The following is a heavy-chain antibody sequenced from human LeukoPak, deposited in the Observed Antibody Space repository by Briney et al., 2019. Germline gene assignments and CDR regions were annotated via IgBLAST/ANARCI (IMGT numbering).Heavy chain of an antibody. CDR1: GGSISSGGYY. CDR3: GRAPKGITNVPQYFYQHLDL. V-gene: IGHV4-31*03. CDR2: IYYSGST. J-gene: IGHJ6*03. Sequence: PQTLSLTCTVSGGSISSGGYYWSWIRQHPGKGLGWIGYIYYSGSTYCNPSLKSRATISVDTSKNQFSLGLTSVTAADPAVYYRGRAPKGITNVPQYFYQHLDLLGEGTTVTVSS. D-gene: IGHD5-24*01.